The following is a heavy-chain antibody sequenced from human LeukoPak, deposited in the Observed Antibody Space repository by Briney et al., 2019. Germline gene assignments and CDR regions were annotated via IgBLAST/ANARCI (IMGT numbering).Heavy chain of an antibody. CDR2: IYYSGST. V-gene: IGHV4-59*01. Sequence: SETLSLTCTVSGGSISSYYWSWTRQPPGKGLEWIGYIYYSGSTNYNPSLKSRVTISVDTSKNQFSLKLSSVTAADTAVYYCARISGYSYGYDFDYWGQGALVTVSS. J-gene: IGHJ4*02. CDR1: GGSISSYY. CDR3: ARISGYSYGYDFDY. D-gene: IGHD5-18*01.